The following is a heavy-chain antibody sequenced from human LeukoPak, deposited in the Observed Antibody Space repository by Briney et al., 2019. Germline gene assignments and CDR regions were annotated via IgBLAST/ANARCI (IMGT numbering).Heavy chain of an antibody. CDR3: VTDRGAINALDI. D-gene: IGHD2-15*01. J-gene: IGHJ3*02. Sequence: ASVNVSCKVSGHTLTELSIHWVRQAPGKGLEWMGRFDPGDGERVYAQRLQGRVSMTEDTSTDTAYMDLRSLRSEDTAMYYCVTDRGAINALDIWGQGTMVTVSS. CDR1: GHTLTELS. CDR2: FDPGDGER. V-gene: IGHV1-24*01.